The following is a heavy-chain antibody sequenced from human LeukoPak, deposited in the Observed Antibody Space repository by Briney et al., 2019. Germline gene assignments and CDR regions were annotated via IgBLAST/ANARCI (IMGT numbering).Heavy chain of an antibody. Sequence: SETLSLTCAVYGGSFSGYYWSWIRQPPGKGLEWIGEINHSGSTNYNPSLKSRVTISVDTSKNQFSLKLSSVTAADTAVYYCARGGYCSGGSCDNWFDPWGQGTLVTVSS. CDR1: GGSFSGYY. J-gene: IGHJ5*02. V-gene: IGHV4-34*01. CDR3: ARGGYCSGGSCDNWFDP. D-gene: IGHD2-15*01. CDR2: INHSGST.